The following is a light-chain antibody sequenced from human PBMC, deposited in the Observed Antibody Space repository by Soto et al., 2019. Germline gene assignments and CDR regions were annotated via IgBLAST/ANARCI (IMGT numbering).Light chain of an antibody. CDR3: QQYGTSPRLT. J-gene: IGKJ4*01. CDR2: GAY. CDR1: QSVNSNY. V-gene: IGKV3-20*01. Sequence: EIVLTQSPGTLSLSPGERATLSCRASQSVNSNYLVWYQQKPGQAPRVLIYGAYSRATGTPDRFSGRGSGTDFTLTISRLEPEDFAVYYCQQYGTSPRLTFGGGTKVEIK.